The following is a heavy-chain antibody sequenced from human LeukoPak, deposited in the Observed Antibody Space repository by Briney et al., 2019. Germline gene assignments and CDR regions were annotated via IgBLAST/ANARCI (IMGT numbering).Heavy chain of an antibody. D-gene: IGHD6-13*01. Sequence: GGSLRLSCAASGFTFSSYGMHWVRQAPGKGLERVAVISYDGSNKYYADSVKGRFTISRDNSKNTLYLQMNSLRAEDTAVYYCAKDSYSRSPFFQHWGQGTLVTVSS. CDR3: AKDSYSRSPFFQH. V-gene: IGHV3-30*18. CDR1: GFTFSSYG. J-gene: IGHJ1*01. CDR2: ISYDGSNK.